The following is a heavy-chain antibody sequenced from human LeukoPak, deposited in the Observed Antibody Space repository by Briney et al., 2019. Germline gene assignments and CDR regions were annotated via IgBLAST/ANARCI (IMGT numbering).Heavy chain of an antibody. CDR3: AGRGQRYFRD. CDR2: IYRIGNT. CDR1: GDSISSDY. D-gene: IGHD3-9*01. Sequence: SETLSLTCSVSGDSISSDYWSWIRQPPGKGLEWIGYIYRIGNTDYNPSLKSRVTISLDTSKHQLSLNLTSVTAADTAVYYCAGRGQRYFRDWGQGTLVTVSS. V-gene: IGHV4-4*08. J-gene: IGHJ1*01.